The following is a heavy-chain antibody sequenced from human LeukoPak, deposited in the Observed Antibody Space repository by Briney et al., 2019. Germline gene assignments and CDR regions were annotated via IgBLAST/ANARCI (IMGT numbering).Heavy chain of an antibody. CDR2: IKEDGSVK. J-gene: IGHJ4*02. CDR1: GFTFSRYW. Sequence: GGSLRHSCAASGFTFSRYWMSWVRQAPGKGLEWVANIKEDGSVKYYVESVKGRFTISRDNAKNSLYLQMNSLRAEDTAVYYCAASITMFDYWGQGTLVTVSS. V-gene: IGHV3-7*02. D-gene: IGHD3-10*01. CDR3: AASITMFDY.